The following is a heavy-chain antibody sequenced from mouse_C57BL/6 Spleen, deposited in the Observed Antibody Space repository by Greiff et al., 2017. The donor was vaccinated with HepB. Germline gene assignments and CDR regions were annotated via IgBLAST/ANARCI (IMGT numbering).Heavy chain of an antibody. D-gene: IGHD1-1*01. Sequence: EVKVVESGGGLVKPGGSLKLSCAASGFTFSSYAMSWVRQTPEKRLEWVATISDGGSYTYYPDNVKGRFTISRDNAKNNLYLQMSHLKSEDTAMYYCARDRGDITTVVEGDYYAMDYWGQGTSVTVSS. J-gene: IGHJ4*01. V-gene: IGHV5-4*01. CDR3: ARDRGDITTVVEGDYYAMDY. CDR2: ISDGGSYT. CDR1: GFTFSSYA.